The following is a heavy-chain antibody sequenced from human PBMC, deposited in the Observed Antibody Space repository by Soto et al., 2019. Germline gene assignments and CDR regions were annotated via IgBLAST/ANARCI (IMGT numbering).Heavy chain of an antibody. Sequence: GSLRLSCAASGFTFSIYAMHWVLQAPCKGLEWVAVISYDGSNKYYADSVKGRFTISRDNSKNTLYLQMNSLRAEDTAVYYCARVVGTYDSSGYYPNYYYYGMDVWGQGTTVTVSS. J-gene: IGHJ6*02. V-gene: IGHV3-30-3*01. CDR3: ARVVGTYDSSGYYPNYYYYGMDV. CDR2: ISYDGSNK. CDR1: GFTFSIYA. D-gene: IGHD3-22*01.